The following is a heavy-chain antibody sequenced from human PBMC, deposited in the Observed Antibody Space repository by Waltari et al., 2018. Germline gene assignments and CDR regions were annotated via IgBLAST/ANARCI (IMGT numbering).Heavy chain of an antibody. D-gene: IGHD6-6*01. J-gene: IGHJ6*02. CDR2: MTSSGLM. Sequence: EMQLLESGGALVQPGGSLRLCCAGSGFRFRTYTMNWVLQAPGQGLEWVAVMTSSGLMDYGDSLHGRFTISSDNSKNTLYLQMYRLRVDDTARYYCAKDEGARLAPTFCMDAWGQGTTVIVSS. V-gene: IGHV3-23*01. CDR3: AKDEGARLAPTFCMDA. CDR1: GFRFRTYT.